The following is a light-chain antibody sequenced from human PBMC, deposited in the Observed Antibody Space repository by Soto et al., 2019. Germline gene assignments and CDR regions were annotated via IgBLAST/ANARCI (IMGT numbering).Light chain of an antibody. CDR1: SSDVGAYNY. V-gene: IGLV2-11*01. CDR2: DVS. Sequence: QSALTQPRSVSGSPGQSVTISCTGTSSDVGAYNYVSCYQQHPGKVPKLMIYDVSRRPSGVPDRFSGSKSGNTASLTISGLQADDEADYYCCSYAGSYTLVFGGGTQLTVL. CDR3: CSYAGSYTLV. J-gene: IGLJ3*02.